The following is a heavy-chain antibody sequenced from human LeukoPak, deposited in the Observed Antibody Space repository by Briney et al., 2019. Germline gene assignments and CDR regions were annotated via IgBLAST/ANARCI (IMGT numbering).Heavy chain of an antibody. D-gene: IGHD3-22*01. Sequence: PGGSLRLSCAASGFTVSSNYMSWVRQAPGKGLEWVSIIYSGGSTYYADSVKGRFTISRDDSKNTLYLQMNSLRAEDTAVYYCARDISSGYYDAFDIWGQGTMFTVSS. CDR1: GFTVSSNY. J-gene: IGHJ3*02. V-gene: IGHV3-66*01. CDR2: IYSGGST. CDR3: ARDISSGYYDAFDI.